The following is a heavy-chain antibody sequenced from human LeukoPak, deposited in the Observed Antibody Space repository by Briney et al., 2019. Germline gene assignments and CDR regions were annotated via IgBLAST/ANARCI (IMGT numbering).Heavy chain of an antibody. V-gene: IGHV4-39*07. Sequence: SETLSFTCTVSAGSVSSSSYYWGWIHQPPGKGLEWIGTIYYGGSTYYNPSLKSRVTISVNTSKNQFSLKVSSVNTAVSAGYYCARVAHDLYPYYFDYWGQGTLVTVSS. D-gene: IGHD5/OR15-5a*01. CDR2: IYYGGST. CDR1: AGSVSSSSYY. J-gene: IGHJ4*02. CDR3: ARVAHDLYPYYFDY.